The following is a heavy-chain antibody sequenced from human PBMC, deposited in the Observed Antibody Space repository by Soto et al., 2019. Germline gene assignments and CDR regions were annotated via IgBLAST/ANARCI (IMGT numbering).Heavy chain of an antibody. Sequence: EVKLVESGGDLVHPGGSLRLSCTASGFDFSGSEMNWFRQTPGKGLEWLAYITGSGGAVFHADSVKGRFSISRDNAKNSLFLEMNTLTGDDAGVYYCAKVAPFILGSPIWGQGTLVTVSS. CDR1: GFDFSGSE. D-gene: IGHD2-21*01. J-gene: IGHJ4*02. CDR2: ITGSGGAV. V-gene: IGHV3-48*03. CDR3: AKVAPFILGSPI.